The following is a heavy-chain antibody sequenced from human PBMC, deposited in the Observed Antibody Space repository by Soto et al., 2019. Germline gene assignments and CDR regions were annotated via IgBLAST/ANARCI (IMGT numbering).Heavy chain of an antibody. D-gene: IGHD3-16*01. CDR1: GFTLSSYS. CDR2: ISSSSSTI. V-gene: IGHV3-48*02. J-gene: IGHJ4*02. CDR3: VRGGAFKNDY. Sequence: EVQLVESGGRLVQTGGSLRLSCAASGFTLSSYSMKWARQAPGKGLEWVSYISSSSSTIYYADSVKGRFTISRDNAKNSLSLQLNSLRDEDTAVYYCVRGGAFKNDYWGQGTLVTVSS.